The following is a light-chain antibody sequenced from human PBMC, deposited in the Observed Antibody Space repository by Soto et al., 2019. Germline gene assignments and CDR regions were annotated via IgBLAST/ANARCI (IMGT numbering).Light chain of an antibody. CDR3: QQANSFPPT. Sequence: DIQMTQSPSTLAASVGATVTMTCRSSSKWLAWYQKKPGKAPKLLIYAASSLQSGVPSRFSGSGSGTDFTLTISSLQPEDFATYYCQQANSFPPTFGQGTLLEI. CDR2: AAS. V-gene: IGKV1-12*01. CDR1: SSKW. J-gene: IGKJ5*01.